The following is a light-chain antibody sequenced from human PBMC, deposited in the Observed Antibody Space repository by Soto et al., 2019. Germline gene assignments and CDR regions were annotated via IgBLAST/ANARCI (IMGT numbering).Light chain of an antibody. CDR2: GAS. J-gene: IGKJ1*01. Sequence: VMTQSPATLSVSPGERATLSCRASQSVSSNLAWYQQKPGQAPRLLIYGASTRATGIPARFSGSGSGTEFTLTISSLQSEDFAVYYCQQYNNWPRTFGQGTKVDIK. CDR1: QSVSSN. V-gene: IGKV3-15*01. CDR3: QQYNNWPRT.